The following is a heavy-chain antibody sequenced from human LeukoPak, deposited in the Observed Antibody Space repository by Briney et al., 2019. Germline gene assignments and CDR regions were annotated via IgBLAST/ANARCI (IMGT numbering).Heavy chain of an antibody. D-gene: IGHD3-10*01. CDR1: GGSISSGDCY. V-gene: IGHV4-30-4*01. Sequence: SETLSLTCTVSGGSISSGDCYWSWIRQPPGKGLEWIGYIYYSGSTYYNPSLKSRVTISVDTSKNQFSLKLSSVTAADTAVYYCARALHGSGSYYLFDYWGQGTLVTVSS. CDR2: IYYSGST. J-gene: IGHJ4*02. CDR3: ARALHGSGSYYLFDY.